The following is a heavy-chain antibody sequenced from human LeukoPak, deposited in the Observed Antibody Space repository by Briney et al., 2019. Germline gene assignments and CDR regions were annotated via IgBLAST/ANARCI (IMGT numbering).Heavy chain of an antibody. D-gene: IGHD6-13*01. Sequence: HPGGSLRLSCAASGFSFSAYGVHWVRQAPGKGLEWVAVIWYDGSSKDYADSVKGRFTFSRDNSKNTLYLQMDSLTVEDTAVYYCARSQSSSLIDYWGQGTLVTVSS. J-gene: IGHJ4*02. CDR1: GFSFSAYG. CDR2: IWYDGSSK. V-gene: IGHV3-33*01. CDR3: ARSQSSSLIDY.